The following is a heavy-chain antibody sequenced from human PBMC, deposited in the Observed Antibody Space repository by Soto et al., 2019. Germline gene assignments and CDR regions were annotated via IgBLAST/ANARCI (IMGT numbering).Heavy chain of an antibody. J-gene: IGHJ6*02. V-gene: IGHV1-69*06. Sequence: ASVKVSGKASGVTFTSYAISWVRQAPGQGLEWMGGIIPIFGTANYAQKFQGRVTITADKSTSTAYMELSSLRSEDTAVYYCARDPSVPRPFYYGMDVWGQGTAVTVSS. CDR2: IIPIFGTA. CDR3: ARDPSVPRPFYYGMDV. CDR1: GVTFTSYA.